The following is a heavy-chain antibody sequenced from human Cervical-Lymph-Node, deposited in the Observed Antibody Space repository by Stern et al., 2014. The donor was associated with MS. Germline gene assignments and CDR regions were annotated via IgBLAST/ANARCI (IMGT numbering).Heavy chain of an antibody. CDR2: IYPGDSDT. CDR3: ARLSSSWYSRRVWFDP. J-gene: IGHJ5*02. CDR1: GYSFTSYW. Sequence: VQLVQSGAEVKKPGESLKISCKGSGYSFTSYWIGWVRQMPGKGLEWMGIIYPGDSDTRYSPSFQGQVTISADKSISTAYLQWSSLKASDTAMYYCARLSSSWYSRRVWFDPWGQGTLVTVSS. D-gene: IGHD6-13*01. V-gene: IGHV5-51*03.